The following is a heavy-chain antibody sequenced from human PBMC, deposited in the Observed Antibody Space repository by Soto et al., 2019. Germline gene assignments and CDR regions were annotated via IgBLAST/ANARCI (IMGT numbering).Heavy chain of an antibody. CDR1: GYTFTSYG. D-gene: IGHD6-13*01. CDR3: VDSIRTSSWAGFCA. Sequence: SCNASGYTFTSYGISWDRQAPGKGMEWVGRTRNNVYSYTKVYAPSLEGRITISRDDSRNVLYLQMNGLKTEDTALYYFVDSIRTSSWAGFCAWGQGTLVTVSS. CDR2: TRNNVYSYTK. V-gene: IGHV3-72*01. J-gene: IGHJ4*02.